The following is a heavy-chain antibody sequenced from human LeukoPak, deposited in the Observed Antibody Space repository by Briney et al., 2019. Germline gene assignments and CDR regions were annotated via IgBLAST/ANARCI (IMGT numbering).Heavy chain of an antibody. D-gene: IGHD6-13*01. V-gene: IGHV3-7*02. CDR1: GFTFSSYW. Sequence: GGSLRLSCAASGFTFSSYWMSWVRQAPGKGLEWVANIKQDGSEKYYVDSVKGRFTISRDNAKNSLYLQMNSLRAEDTAVYYCATLQTDSSSWYFDYWGQGTLVTVSP. J-gene: IGHJ4*02. CDR2: IKQDGSEK. CDR3: ATLQTDSSSWYFDY.